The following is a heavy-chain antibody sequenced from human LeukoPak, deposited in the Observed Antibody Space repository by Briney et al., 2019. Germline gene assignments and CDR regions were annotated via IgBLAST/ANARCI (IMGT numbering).Heavy chain of an antibody. Sequence: RASVKVSCKAPGYTFTAYYIHWVRQAPGQGLEWMGWINPNSGGTNYAQKFQGRVTMTRDTSISTAYMELSRLRSDDTAVYFCARRCDTSSYYTYYFDYWGQGTLVTVSS. J-gene: IGHJ4*02. CDR1: GYTFTAYY. CDR3: ARRCDTSSYYTYYFDY. D-gene: IGHD3-22*01. CDR2: INPNSGGT. V-gene: IGHV1-2*02.